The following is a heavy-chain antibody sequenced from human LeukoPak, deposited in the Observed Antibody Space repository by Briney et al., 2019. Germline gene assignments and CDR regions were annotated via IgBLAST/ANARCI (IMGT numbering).Heavy chain of an antibody. V-gene: IGHV4-61*02. Sequence: RTSETLSLTCTVSGGSINSDNYYWNWLRQPAGKGLEWIGRISSSGTTNYNPSLNSRVTISLDTSKNQFSLMLNSVTAADTAVYYCAREWSFWGQGTKVTVSS. D-gene: IGHD3-10*01. CDR2: ISSSGTT. J-gene: IGHJ3*01. CDR3: AREWSF. CDR1: GGSINSDNYY.